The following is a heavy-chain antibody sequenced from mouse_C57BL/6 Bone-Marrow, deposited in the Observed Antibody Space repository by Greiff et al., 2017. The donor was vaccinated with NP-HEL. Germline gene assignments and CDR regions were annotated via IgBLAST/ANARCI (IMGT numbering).Heavy chain of an antibody. V-gene: IGHV1-26*01. CDR2: INPNNGGT. Sequence: VQLQQSGPELVKPGASVKISCKASGYTFTDYYMNWVKQSQGKSLEWIGDINPNNGGTSYNQKLKGKATLTVDKSSSTAYMELRSLTSEDSAVYYCAGLRHAMDYWGQGTSVTVSS. J-gene: IGHJ4*01. CDR3: AGLRHAMDY. D-gene: IGHD2-2*01. CDR1: GYTFTDYY.